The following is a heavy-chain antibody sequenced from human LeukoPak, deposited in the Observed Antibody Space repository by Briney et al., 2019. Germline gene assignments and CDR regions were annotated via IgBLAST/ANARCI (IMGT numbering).Heavy chain of an antibody. CDR1: GGSISSYY. CDR2: IYTSGST. D-gene: IGHD3-22*01. J-gene: IGHJ4*02. V-gene: IGHV4-4*07. Sequence: KPSETLSLTCTVSGGSISSYYWSWIRQPAGKGLEWIGRIYTSGSTNYNPSPKSRVTMSVDTSKNQFSLKLSSVTAADTAVYYCASGYYDSSGYESGFDYWGQGTLVTVSS. CDR3: ASGYYDSSGYESGFDY.